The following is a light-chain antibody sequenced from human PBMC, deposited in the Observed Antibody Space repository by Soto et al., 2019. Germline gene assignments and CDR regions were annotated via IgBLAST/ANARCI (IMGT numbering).Light chain of an antibody. Sequence: QSALTQPASVSGAPGQSITISCTGTDSDVGGFNYVSWYQQYPGKAPNLMIYDVSDRPSGVSNRFSGSKSGNTASLTISGLQAEDEADYYCSSYTAYTTYVFGTGTKVTVL. CDR2: DVS. CDR1: DSDVGGFNY. CDR3: SSYTAYTTYV. V-gene: IGLV2-14*03. J-gene: IGLJ1*01.